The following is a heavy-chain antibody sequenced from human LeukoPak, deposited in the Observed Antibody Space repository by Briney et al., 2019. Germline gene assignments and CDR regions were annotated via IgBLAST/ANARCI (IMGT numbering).Heavy chain of an antibody. CDR3: AKNSLSSRLRYFDY. V-gene: IGHV3-30*02. Sequence: GGSLRLSCAASGFTFSSNDMNWVRRAPGKGLEGVAFIMYDGSDKYYADSVKGRFTISRDNSKNTLLLQMNSLRTEDTAVYYCAKNSLSSRLRYFDYWGQGTLVTVSS. CDR1: GFTFSSND. J-gene: IGHJ4*02. CDR2: IMYDGSDK. D-gene: IGHD4-17*01.